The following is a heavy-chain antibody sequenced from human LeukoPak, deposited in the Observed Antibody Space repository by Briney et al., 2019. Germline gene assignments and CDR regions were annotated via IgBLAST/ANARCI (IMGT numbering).Heavy chain of an antibody. Sequence: GGSLRLSCAASEFTFNNDGMSWVRQAPGEGLEWVSGINGNGGNTYYADSVKGRFTISRDSSKKMLYLQMNSLSAEDTAIYYCAKEGIYYDGSVYYSGYFDYWGQGTLVTVSS. J-gene: IGHJ4*02. CDR1: EFTFNNDG. CDR3: AKEGIYYDGSVYYSGYFDY. V-gene: IGHV3-23*01. D-gene: IGHD3-22*01. CDR2: INGNGGNT.